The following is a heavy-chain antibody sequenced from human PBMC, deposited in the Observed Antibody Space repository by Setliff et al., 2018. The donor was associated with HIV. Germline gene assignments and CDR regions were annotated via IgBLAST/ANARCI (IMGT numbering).Heavy chain of an antibody. J-gene: IGHJ3*01. CDR1: GGSISRFY. CDR3: ARSGYTSGFYWVFGAFGV. Sequence: LSLTCTVSGGSISRFYWSWIRQPPGKGLEWIGYIYYNGRTNYNPSLRSGVTISVDTSTKQFSLYLSSVNETDTAVYYCARSGYTSGFYWVFGAFGVWGQGKLVTVSS. D-gene: IGHD3-22*01. CDR2: IYYNGRT. V-gene: IGHV4-59*01.